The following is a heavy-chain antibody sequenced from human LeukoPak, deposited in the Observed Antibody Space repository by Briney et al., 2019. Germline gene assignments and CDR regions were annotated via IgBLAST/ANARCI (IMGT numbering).Heavy chain of an antibody. CDR3: ASDGMVVAVHDY. D-gene: IGHD2-15*01. Sequence: GASVTVSCTASGYTFTSYGISWVREATGQGLEWMGWISAYNGNTNYAQKLQGRVTMTTDTSTSTAYMELRSLRSDDTAVYYCASDGMVVAVHDYWGQGPLVTVSS. CDR2: ISAYNGNT. CDR1: GYTFTSYG. V-gene: IGHV1-18*01. J-gene: IGHJ4*02.